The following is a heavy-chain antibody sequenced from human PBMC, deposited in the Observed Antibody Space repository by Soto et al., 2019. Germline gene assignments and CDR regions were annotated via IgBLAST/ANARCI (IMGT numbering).Heavy chain of an antibody. D-gene: IGHD6-13*01. CDR3: ARCGIAAAGPVGFDP. CDR1: GGPISSSY. V-gene: IGHV4-59*08. CDR2: IYNRGST. Sequence: SETLSVTCTVFGGPISSSYWSWIRQPPGKGLEWIGHIYNRGSTNYNPSLKSRVTISLDMSKNHFSLKLSSVTAADTAVYYWARCGIAAAGPVGFDPWGQGTLVTVS. J-gene: IGHJ5*02.